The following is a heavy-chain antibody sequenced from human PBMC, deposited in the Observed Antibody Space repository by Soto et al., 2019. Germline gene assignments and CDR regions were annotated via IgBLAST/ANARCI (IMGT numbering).Heavy chain of an antibody. V-gene: IGHV3-23*01. D-gene: IGHD1-26*01. J-gene: IGHJ4*01. CDR3: AREFGSYPYYLAY. Sequence: GGSLRLSCAASGLAFSSYAMGWVRQAPGKGLEWVSAISGGTYYADSVKGRFTISRDNSRDTLYLRMNSLRAEDTAVYYCAREFGSYPYYLAYWVQGTLVPVAS. CDR1: GLAFSSYA. CDR2: ISGGT.